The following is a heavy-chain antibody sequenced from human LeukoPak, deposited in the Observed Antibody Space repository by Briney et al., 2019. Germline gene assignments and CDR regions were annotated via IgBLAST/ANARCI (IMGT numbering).Heavy chain of an antibody. CDR1: GFTFSSYS. D-gene: IGHD4-23*01. CDR2: ISSSSSYI. CDR3: ARDLGNCFDY. V-gene: IGHV3-21*01. Sequence: GGSLRLSCAASGFTFSSYSMNWVRQAPGKGLEWVSSISSSSSYIYYADSVKGRFTISRDNAKNSLYLQMNSLRAEDTAVYYCARDLGNCFDYWGREPWSPSPQ. J-gene: IGHJ4*02.